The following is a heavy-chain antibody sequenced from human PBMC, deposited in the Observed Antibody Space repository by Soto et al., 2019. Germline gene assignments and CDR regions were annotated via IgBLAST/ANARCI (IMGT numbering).Heavy chain of an antibody. CDR1: GFTFSNYA. CDR2: ISDSGST. V-gene: IGHV3-23*01. Sequence: EVQLLESGGGLVQPGGSLRLSCAASGFTFSNYAMSWVRQAPGKGLEWVSGISDSGSTYYADSVKGRFTISRDNSKKRLYLQMNSLRAEDTAIYYCAKPIFPNDYWCQGTLVTVSS. CDR3: AKPIFPNDY. D-gene: IGHD3-9*01. J-gene: IGHJ4*02.